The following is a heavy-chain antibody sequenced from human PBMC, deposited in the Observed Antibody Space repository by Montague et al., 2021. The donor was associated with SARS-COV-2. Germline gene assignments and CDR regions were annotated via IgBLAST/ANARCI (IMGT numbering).Heavy chain of an antibody. J-gene: IGHJ4*02. Sequence: SETLSLTCIVSGGSISGYFWSCILQSPGKGRVWIVYIYYSGTTKYNPALMSRVAISLETSKNQYSPKLYSVTTADTAAYYCAATDYFASGKYDFWGQGTRVTVSS. V-gene: IGHV4-59*08. CDR3: AATDYFASGKYDF. CDR2: IYYSGTT. CDR1: GGSISGYF. D-gene: IGHD3-10*01.